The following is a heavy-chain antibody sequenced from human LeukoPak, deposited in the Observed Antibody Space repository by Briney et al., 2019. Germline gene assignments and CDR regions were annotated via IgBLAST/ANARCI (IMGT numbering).Heavy chain of an antibody. J-gene: IGHJ4*02. CDR3: ARDRLTTVVSLQLGY. D-gene: IGHD4-23*01. Sequence: GGSLRLSCAASGFTFSSYSMNWVRQAPGKGLEWVSSISSSGSYIYYADSVKGRFTISRDNAKNSLYLQMNSLRAEDTAVYYCARDRLTTVVSLQLGYWGQGTLVTVSS. CDR2: ISSSGSYI. V-gene: IGHV3-21*01. CDR1: GFTFSSYS.